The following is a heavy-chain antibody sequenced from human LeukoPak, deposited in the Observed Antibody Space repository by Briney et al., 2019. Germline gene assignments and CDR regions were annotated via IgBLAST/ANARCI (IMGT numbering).Heavy chain of an antibody. J-gene: IGHJ4*02. V-gene: IGHV3-7*03. CDR1: GFIFSGSW. D-gene: IGHD2-15*01. Sequence: QPGGSLRLSCTGSGFIFSGSWMAWIRQAPGKGLEWVAIIKKDGSEKYYVDSMKGRFTISRDNAKNSLFLQMNSLRAEDTAIYYCTTDTWYSAGHWGQGTLVTVSS. CDR3: TTDTWYSAGH. CDR2: IKKDGSEK.